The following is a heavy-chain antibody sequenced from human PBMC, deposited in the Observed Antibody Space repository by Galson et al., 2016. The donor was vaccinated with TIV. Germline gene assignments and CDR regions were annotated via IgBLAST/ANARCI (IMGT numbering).Heavy chain of an antibody. CDR3: ARLAPCGGDCYFFDD. Sequence: SVKVSCKASGYTFTTYAIHWVRQAPGHGLEWMGWINAGNGDTKYSQKFQGRVTISRGASASTAYMELSSLRSEDTAVYYCARLAPCGGDCYFFDDWGQGTLVTVSS. J-gene: IGHJ4*02. V-gene: IGHV1-3*01. CDR2: INAGNGDT. D-gene: IGHD2-21*01. CDR1: GYTFTTYA.